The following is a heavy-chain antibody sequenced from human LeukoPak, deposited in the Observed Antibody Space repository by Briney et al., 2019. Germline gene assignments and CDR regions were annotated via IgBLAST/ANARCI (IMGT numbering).Heavy chain of an antibody. Sequence: GGSLRLSCAASGFTFSSYAMSWVRQAPGKGLEWVSAISGSGGSTHYADSVKGRFTISRDNSKNTLYLQMNSLRAEDTAVYYCAKAVGPPLTSNWYGFYYGMDVWGQGTTVTVSS. CDR2: ISGSGGST. V-gene: IGHV3-23*01. CDR1: GFTFSSYA. CDR3: AKAVGPPLTSNWYGFYYGMDV. J-gene: IGHJ6*02. D-gene: IGHD6-13*01.